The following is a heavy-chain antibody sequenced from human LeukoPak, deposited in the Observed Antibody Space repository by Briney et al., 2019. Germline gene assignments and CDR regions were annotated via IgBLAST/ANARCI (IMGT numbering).Heavy chain of an antibody. J-gene: IGHJ4*02. CDR2: ISGSGGST. CDR3: AKEKGGSYDPDY. CDR1: GFTFSSYA. Sequence: PGGSLRLSCAASGFTFSSYAMSWVRQAPGKGLEWVSGISGSGGSTYYADSVKGRFTISRDNSKNTLYLQMNSLRGEDTAVYYCAKEKGGSYDPDYWGQGTLVTVSS. V-gene: IGHV3-23*01. D-gene: IGHD1-26*01.